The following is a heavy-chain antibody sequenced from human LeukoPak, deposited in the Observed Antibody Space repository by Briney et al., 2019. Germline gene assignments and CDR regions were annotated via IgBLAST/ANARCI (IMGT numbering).Heavy chain of an antibody. D-gene: IGHD2-2*01. V-gene: IGHV3-74*01. Sequence: QTGGSLRLSCEASEFSFTNYWMYWVRQAPGKGLAWVSAINTDGSTTTYADSVKGRFTISRDNARNTLYLQKNRLRGEGTAVYYCARALFQVPYYFDFWGQGTLVTVSS. CDR3: ARALFQVPYYFDF. J-gene: IGHJ4*02. CDR2: INTDGSTT. CDR1: EFSFTNYW.